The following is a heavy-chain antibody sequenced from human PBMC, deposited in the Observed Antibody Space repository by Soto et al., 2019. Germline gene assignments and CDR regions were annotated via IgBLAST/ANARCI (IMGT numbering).Heavy chain of an antibody. CDR2: IIPVSGAA. V-gene: IGHV1-69*01. J-gene: IGHJ4*02. Sequence: QVQLVQSGAEVKKPGSSVKVSCKASGGTFGSYAFSWVRQAPGQGLEWMGGIIPVSGAAHYAQKFQGRVTITADESTSTAXXXXSSLSSQDTAVYYCATALGCRSTSCTLDYWGQGTRVIVSS. CDR1: GGTFGSYA. CDR3: ATALGCRSTSCTLDY. D-gene: IGHD2-2*01.